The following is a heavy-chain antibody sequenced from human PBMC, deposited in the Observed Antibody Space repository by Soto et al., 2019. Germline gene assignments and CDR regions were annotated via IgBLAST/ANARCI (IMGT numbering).Heavy chain of an antibody. V-gene: IGHV4-30-4*01. J-gene: IGHJ5*02. D-gene: IGHD2-8*01. CDR3: ARDNGVGP. CDR2: IYDSGST. CDR1: GGSISSGDYY. Sequence: QVQLQESGPGLVKPSQTLSLTCTVSGGSISSGDYYWSWIRQPPGKGLEWIGYIYDSGSTYYNSSLKSRINITLDTSKNQFSLKLTSVTAADTAVYYCARDNGVGPWGQGTLVNVSS.